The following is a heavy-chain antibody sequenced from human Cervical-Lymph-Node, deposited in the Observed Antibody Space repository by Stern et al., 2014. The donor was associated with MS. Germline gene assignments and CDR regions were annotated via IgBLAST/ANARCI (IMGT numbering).Heavy chain of an antibody. Sequence: QVQLVQSGPGLVKPSETLSLTCAVSGGSISSYYWSWIRQPPGKGLEWIGFIYYTGITNYNPSLKTRVTISVDTSNNHFSLKLSSVTAADTAVYYCATLTTVTSRFDYWSHGTLVTVSS. D-gene: IGHD4-17*01. V-gene: IGHV4-59*01. CDR1: GGSISSYY. J-gene: IGHJ4*01. CDR2: IYYTGIT. CDR3: ATLTTVTSRFDY.